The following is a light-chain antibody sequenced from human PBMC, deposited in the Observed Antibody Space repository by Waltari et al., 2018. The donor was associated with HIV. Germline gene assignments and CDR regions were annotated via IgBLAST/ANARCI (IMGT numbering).Light chain of an antibody. Sequence: QSALTQPASASGSPGQSITISCTGTSNDIGRYEYVSWYQQHPGKAPKLIIYNVNRRPTGVSDRFSXSKSGNTASLTISGLQPXXEAXYYCGAYTGSGNLGLFGGGTKLTVL. CDR3: GAYTGSGNLGL. J-gene: IGLJ2*01. CDR2: NVN. CDR1: SNDIGRYEY. V-gene: IGLV2-14*03.